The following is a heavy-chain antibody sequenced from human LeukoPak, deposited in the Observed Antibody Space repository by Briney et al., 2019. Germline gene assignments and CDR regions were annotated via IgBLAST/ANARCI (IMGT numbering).Heavy chain of an antibody. CDR1: GFTFSSYW. Sequence: QSGGSLRLSCAASGFTFSSYWMTWVRQAPGKGLEWVANINQDGSEKYYMDSVKGRFTISRDNAKNSLFLQMNSLRAEDTAVYYCARDIVAPGLAFDIWGQGTMVTVSS. J-gene: IGHJ3*02. V-gene: IGHV3-7*01. CDR2: INQDGSEK. CDR3: ARDIVAPGLAFDI. D-gene: IGHD6-13*01.